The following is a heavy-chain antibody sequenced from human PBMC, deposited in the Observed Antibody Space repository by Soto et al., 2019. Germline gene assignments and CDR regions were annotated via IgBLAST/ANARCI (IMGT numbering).Heavy chain of an antibody. CDR1: GASISSGDYY. CDR3: ARIYGGHSGWSDP. CDR2: IYYSGST. J-gene: IGHJ5*02. V-gene: IGHV4-30-4*01. Sequence: SETLSLTCSVSGASISSGDYYWSWIRQPPGKGLEYIGYIYYSGSTSYRPSLNRRTTISLDTSKNQFSLKVISVTAADTAVYYCARIYGGHSGWSDPWGQGTLVTVSS. D-gene: IGHD2-21*02.